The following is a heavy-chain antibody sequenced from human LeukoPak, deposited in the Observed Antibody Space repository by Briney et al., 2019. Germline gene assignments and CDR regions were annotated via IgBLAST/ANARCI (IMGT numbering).Heavy chain of an antibody. V-gene: IGHV4-30-4*01. CDR3: ARVLYSYGPYYFDY. CDR2: IYYSGST. D-gene: IGHD5-18*01. J-gene: IGHJ4*02. CDR1: GGSISSGDYY. Sequence: SQTLSLTCTVSGGSISSGDYYWSWIRRPSGKGLEWIGYIYYSGSTYYNPSLKSRVTISVDTSTNQFSLKLSSVTAADTAVYYCARVLYSYGPYYFDYWGQGTLVTVSS.